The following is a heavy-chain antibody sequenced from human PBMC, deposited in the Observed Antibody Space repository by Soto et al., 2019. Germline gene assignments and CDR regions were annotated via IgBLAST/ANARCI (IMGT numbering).Heavy chain of an antibody. CDR3: AADVKSWYYDISTGPQNFDY. CDR2: IVVGSGNT. J-gene: IGHJ4*02. CDR1: GFTFTSSA. V-gene: IGHV1-58*01. Sequence: SVKVSCKASGFTFTSSAVQWVRQARGQRLEWIGWIVVGSGNTNYAQKFQERVTITRDTSTSTAYMELSSLRSEDTAVYYCAADVKSWYYDISTGPQNFDYWGQGTLVTVSS. D-gene: IGHD3-9*01.